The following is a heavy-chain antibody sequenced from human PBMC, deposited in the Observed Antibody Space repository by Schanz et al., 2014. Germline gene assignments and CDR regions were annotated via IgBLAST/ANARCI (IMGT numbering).Heavy chain of an antibody. CDR3: VSSGSYSSYAF. V-gene: IGHV3-23*04. D-gene: IGHD3-10*01. Sequence: EVQLVESGGDLVQPGGSLRLSCSASGFTFSTFAMHWVRQAPGKGLEWVSAISGRDGSTYYADSVRGRFTISRDNAKNSLYLQMNSLRAEDTAVYHCVSSGSYSSYAFWGQGTLVTVSS. CDR1: GFTFSTFA. CDR2: ISGRDGST. J-gene: IGHJ4*02.